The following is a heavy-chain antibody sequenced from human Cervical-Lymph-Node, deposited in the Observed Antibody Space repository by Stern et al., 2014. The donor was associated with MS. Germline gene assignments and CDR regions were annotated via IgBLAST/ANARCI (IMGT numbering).Heavy chain of an antibody. CDR1: GYTFPTYH. CDR3: AFDSNASYYFDS. D-gene: IGHD3-22*01. V-gene: IGHV1-46*01. J-gene: IGHJ4*02. Sequence: VRLVESGAEVRKPGASVKGSCKASGYTFPTYHMHWVRPVPGPGLEWMGLINPSSGTTNYAQNFQDRLTMTRDKSTSTVYMALSSLTSDDTAVYYCAFDSNASYYFDSWGQGALVTVSS. CDR2: INPSSGTT.